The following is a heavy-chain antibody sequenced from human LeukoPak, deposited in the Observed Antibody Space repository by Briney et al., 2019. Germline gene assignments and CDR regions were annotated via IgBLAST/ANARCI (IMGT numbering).Heavy chain of an antibody. V-gene: IGHV1-2*02. CDR1: GYTFTGYY. CDR2: INPNSGGT. J-gene: IGHJ5*02. Sequence: GASVKVSCKASGYTFTGYYMHWVRQAPGQGLEWMGWINPNSGGTNYAQKFQGRVTMTRDTSISTAYMELSRLRSDDTAVYYCARDYGAYSSAGWFDPWGQGTLVTVSS. CDR3: ARDYGAYSSAGWFDP. D-gene: IGHD6-19*01.